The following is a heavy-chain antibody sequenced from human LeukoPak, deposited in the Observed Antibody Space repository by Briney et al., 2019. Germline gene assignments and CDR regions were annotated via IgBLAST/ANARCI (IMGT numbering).Heavy chain of an antibody. CDR3: ASEDYDFWSGYYFDY. CDR2: ISYDGSNK. D-gene: IGHD3-3*01. J-gene: IGHJ4*02. Sequence: GGSLRLSCAASGFTFSSYAMHWVRQAPGKGLEWVAVISYDGSNKYYADSVKGRFTISRDNSKNTLYLQMNSLRAEDTAVYYCASEDYDFWSGYYFDYWGQGTLVTVSS. CDR1: GFTFSSYA. V-gene: IGHV3-30-3*01.